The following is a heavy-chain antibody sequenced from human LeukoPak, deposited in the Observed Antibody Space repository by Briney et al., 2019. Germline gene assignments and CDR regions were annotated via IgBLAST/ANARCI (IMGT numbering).Heavy chain of an antibody. D-gene: IGHD3-10*01. CDR2: INPDSGGS. V-gene: IGHV1-2*02. J-gene: IGHJ4*02. CDR1: GYTFSAFY. CDR3: ARGLPNYYGSGSAFDY. Sequence: ASVKVSCKTSGYTFSAFYMHWVRQAPGQGPEWMGWINPDSGGSEYGQKFQGRVTFTSDTSSTTIYMEVRSLKSDDTAVYYCARGLPNYYGSGSAFDYWGQGTLVTVSS.